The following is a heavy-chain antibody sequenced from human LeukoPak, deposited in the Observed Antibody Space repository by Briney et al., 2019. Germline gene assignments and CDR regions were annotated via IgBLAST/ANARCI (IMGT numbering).Heavy chain of an antibody. CDR1: GYSFTSYW. D-gene: IGHD3-22*01. Sequence: GESLKISCKGSGYSFTSYWIGWVRQMPGKGLEWMGIIYPGDSDTRYSPSFQGQVTISADKSISTAYLQWSSLKASDTAIYYCARPILLGYYYDSSGSKTWANDDAFDIWGQGTMVTVSS. V-gene: IGHV5-51*01. CDR2: IYPGDSDT. CDR3: ARPILLGYYYDSSGSKTWANDDAFDI. J-gene: IGHJ3*02.